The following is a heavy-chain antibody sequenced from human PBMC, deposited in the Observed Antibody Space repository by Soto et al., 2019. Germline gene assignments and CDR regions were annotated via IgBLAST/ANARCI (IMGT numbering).Heavy chain of an antibody. CDR1: GFTFSSYE. V-gene: IGHV3-48*03. D-gene: IGHD4-4*01. CDR3: ARDPAIYSGKFDYGLDV. Sequence: VQLVESGGGVVQPGRSLRLSCAASGFTFSSYEMNWVRQAPGKGLAWVSYIGTSGKTIYYADSVRGRFTISRDNAKNSLYLQMNSLRAEDTAVYFCARDPAIYSGKFDYGLDVWGRGTTVTVSS. J-gene: IGHJ6*02. CDR2: IGTSGKTI.